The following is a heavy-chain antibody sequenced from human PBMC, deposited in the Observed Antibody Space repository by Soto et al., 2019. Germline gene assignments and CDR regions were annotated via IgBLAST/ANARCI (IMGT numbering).Heavy chain of an antibody. D-gene: IGHD2-2*01. J-gene: IGHJ4*02. CDR2: IKSKTDGGTT. V-gene: IGHV3-15*07. Sequence: GGSLRLSCAASCFTFSNPWMNWVRQAPGKGLEWVGRIKSKTDGGTTDYAAPVKGRFTISRDDSKNKLYLQMNSLKTEDTAVYYCTPDVFVVVPPAPGSFYPGGKETLVT. CDR1: CFTFSNPW. CDR3: TPDVFVVVPPAPGSFYP.